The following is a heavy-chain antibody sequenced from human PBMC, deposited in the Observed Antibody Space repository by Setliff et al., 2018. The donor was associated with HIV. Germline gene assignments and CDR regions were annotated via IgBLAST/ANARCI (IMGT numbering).Heavy chain of an antibody. CDR1: AFTFNKYA. CDR2: ISDTGDYI. V-gene: IGHV3-23*01. CDR3: AKDARWNYVGFDY. J-gene: IGHJ4*02. D-gene: IGHD1-7*01. Sequence: GGSLRLSCTASAFTFNKYAMAWVRQAPGKGLEWVSAISDTGDYIYYADSVKGRFAISRDNSKNTLYLQMNSLRAEDTAVYYCAKDARWNYVGFDYWGQGTLVTVSS.